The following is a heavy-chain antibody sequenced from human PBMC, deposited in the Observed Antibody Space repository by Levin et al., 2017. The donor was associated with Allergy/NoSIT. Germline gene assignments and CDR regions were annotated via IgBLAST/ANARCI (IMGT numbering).Heavy chain of an antibody. CDR3: GREGGSSGRCGMFDY. CDR1: GFTFSTSV. Sequence: GESLKISCAASGFTFSTSVMHWVRQAPGEGLEWVAGISHDGDSKHYADSAKGRFTISRDNSKSTLDLHMSSLRPEDTAVYYCGREGGSSGRCGMFDYWGLGTLVTVSS. D-gene: IGHD2-15*01. J-gene: IGHJ4*02. V-gene: IGHV3-30-3*01. CDR2: ISHDGDSK.